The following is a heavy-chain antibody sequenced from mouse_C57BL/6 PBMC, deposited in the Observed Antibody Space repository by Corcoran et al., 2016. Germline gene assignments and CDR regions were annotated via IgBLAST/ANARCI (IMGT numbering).Heavy chain of an antibody. CDR2: INPYNGGT. CDR1: GYTFTDYY. Sequence: EVQLQQSGPVLVKPGASVKMSCKASGYTFTDYYMNWVKQSHGKSLEWIGVINPYNGGTSYNQKFKGKATLTVDKSSSTAYMELNSLTSEDSAVYYCAPYYGNYPCYAMDYWGQGTSVTVSS. D-gene: IGHD2-10*01. CDR3: APYYGNYPCYAMDY. J-gene: IGHJ4*01. V-gene: IGHV1-19*01.